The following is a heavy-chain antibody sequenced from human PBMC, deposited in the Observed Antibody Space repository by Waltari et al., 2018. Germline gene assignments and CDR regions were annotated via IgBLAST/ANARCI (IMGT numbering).Heavy chain of an antibody. Sequence: QVQLVQSGAEVKKPGSSVKVSCKASGGTFSSYAISWVRQAPGQGLEWMGGIIPIFGTANYAKKFQGRVTITADESTSTAYMELSSLRSEDTAVYYCAREWGTMVRGEPQGGSFDPWGQGTLVTVSS. V-gene: IGHV1-69*12. CDR1: GGTFSSYA. CDR2: IIPIFGTA. D-gene: IGHD3-10*01. J-gene: IGHJ5*02. CDR3: AREWGTMVRGEPQGGSFDP.